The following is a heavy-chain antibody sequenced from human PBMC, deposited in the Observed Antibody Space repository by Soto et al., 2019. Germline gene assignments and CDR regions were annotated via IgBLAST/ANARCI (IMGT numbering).Heavy chain of an antibody. CDR3: ARQGRLGEMATISALDY. V-gene: IGHV4-39*01. J-gene: IGHJ4*02. CDR1: GGSISSSSYY. Sequence: KPSETLSLTCTVSGGSISSSSYYWGWIRQPPGKGLEWIGSIYYSGSTYYNPSLKSRVTISVDTSKNQFSLKLSSVTAADTAVYYCARQGRLGEMATISALDYWGQGTLVTVSS. D-gene: IGHD3-16*01. CDR2: IYYSGST.